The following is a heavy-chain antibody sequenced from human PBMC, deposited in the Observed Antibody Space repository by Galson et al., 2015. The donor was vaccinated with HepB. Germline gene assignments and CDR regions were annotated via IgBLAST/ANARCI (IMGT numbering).Heavy chain of an antibody. Sequence: SLRLSCAVSGFNFSNYGIHWVRQAPGKGLEWVAVISYDGTNKYYADSVKGRFTFSRDNSKNTVYLHMNRLRGDDTAVYYCAKDGGYCSSTSCYDYYYYYMDVWGRGTTVTVSS. CDR3: AKDGGYCSSTSCYDYYYYYMDV. V-gene: IGHV3-30*18. CDR2: ISYDGTNK. CDR1: GFNFSNYG. J-gene: IGHJ6*03. D-gene: IGHD2-2*01.